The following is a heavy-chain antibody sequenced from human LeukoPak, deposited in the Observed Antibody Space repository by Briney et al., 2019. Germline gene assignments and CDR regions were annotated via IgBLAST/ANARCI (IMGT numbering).Heavy chain of an antibody. V-gene: IGHV3-7*01. CDR1: GFTCSTYW. CDR3: ARDLPDY. J-gene: IGHJ4*02. CDR2: IKQDGSEK. Sequence: PGGSLRLSXAASGFTCSTYWLHWVRQSPGKGLEWVANIKQDGSEKYYVDSVKGRFTISRDNAKNSLYLQMNSLRAEDTAVYYCARDLPDYWGQGTLVAVSS.